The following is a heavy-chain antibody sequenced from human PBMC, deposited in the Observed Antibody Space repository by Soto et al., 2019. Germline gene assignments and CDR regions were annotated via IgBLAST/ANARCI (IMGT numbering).Heavy chain of an antibody. CDR1: GDSIGTYN. Sequence: SETLSLTCTVSGDSIGTYNWGWIRQPPGKGLEWIGYIYYSGSTNYNPSLKSRVTISVDTSKNQFSLKLSSVTAADTAVYYCATSWGYRNDYWGQGTLVTVSS. CDR2: IYYSGST. CDR3: ATSWGYRNDY. J-gene: IGHJ4*02. D-gene: IGHD3-16*01. V-gene: IGHV4-59*08.